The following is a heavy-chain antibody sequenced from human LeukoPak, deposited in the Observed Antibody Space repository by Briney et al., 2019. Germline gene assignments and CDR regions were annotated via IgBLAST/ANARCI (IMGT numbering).Heavy chain of an antibody. Sequence: SETLSLTCTGSGGSISSYHWSWIRQPPGKGLEWIGYIYYNGSTNYNPSLKSRVTISRDTSKNPFSLKLSSVTAADTAVYYCATQGYYDSSSPFDAFDIWGQGTMVTVSS. CDR2: IYYNGST. CDR3: ATQGYYDSSSPFDAFDI. J-gene: IGHJ3*02. V-gene: IGHV4-59*08. D-gene: IGHD3-22*01. CDR1: GGSISSYH.